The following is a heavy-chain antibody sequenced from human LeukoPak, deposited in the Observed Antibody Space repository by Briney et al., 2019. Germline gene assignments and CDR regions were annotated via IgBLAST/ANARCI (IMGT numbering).Heavy chain of an antibody. CDR1: GGSISSGGYY. CDR3: ARGGYCSGGSCYSEFSGFDY. V-gene: IGHV4-31*03. J-gene: IGHJ4*02. Sequence: PSETLSLTCTVSGGSISSGGYYWSWIPQHPGKGLEWIGYIYYSGSTYYNPSLKSRVTISVDTSKNQFSLKLSSVTAADTAVYYCARGGYCSGGSCYSEFSGFDYWGQGTLVTVSS. D-gene: IGHD2-15*01. CDR2: IYYSGST.